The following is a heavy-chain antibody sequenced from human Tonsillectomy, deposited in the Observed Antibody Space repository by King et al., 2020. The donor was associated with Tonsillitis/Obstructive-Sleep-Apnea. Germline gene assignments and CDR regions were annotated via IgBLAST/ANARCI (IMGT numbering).Heavy chain of an antibody. CDR1: GYTFTSYG. V-gene: IGHV1-18*01. CDR2: ISAYNGNT. Sequence: VQLVESGAEVKKPGASVKVSCKASGYTFTSYGISWVRQPPGQGLEWMGWISAYNGNTNYAQKLQGRVTMTTDTSTSTAYMELRSLRSDDTAVYYCARADTIFGVVIAYFDYWGQGSLVTVSS. J-gene: IGHJ4*02. D-gene: IGHD3-3*01. CDR3: ARADTIFGVVIAYFDY.